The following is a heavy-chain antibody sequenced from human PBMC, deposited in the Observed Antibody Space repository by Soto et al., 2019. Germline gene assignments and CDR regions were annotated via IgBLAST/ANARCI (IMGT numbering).Heavy chain of an antibody. D-gene: IGHD4-4*01. J-gene: IGHJ6*02. CDR1: GYSFTSYW. Sequence: PGESLKISCKGSGYSFTSYWIGWVRQMPGKGLEWMGIIYPGDSDTRYSPSFQGQVTISADKSISTAYLQWSSLKASDTAMYYCARHGVLGNSFPANYYYGMDVWGQGTTVTVSS. V-gene: IGHV5-51*01. CDR3: ARHGVLGNSFPANYYYGMDV. CDR2: IYPGDSDT.